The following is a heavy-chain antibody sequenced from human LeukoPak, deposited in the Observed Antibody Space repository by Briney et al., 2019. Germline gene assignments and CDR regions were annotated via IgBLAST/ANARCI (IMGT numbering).Heavy chain of an antibody. V-gene: IGHV3-21*01. CDR2: ISSSSSYI. J-gene: IGHJ4*02. CDR1: GFTFSSYS. D-gene: IGHD2-2*01. CDR3: ARDTDCSSTSCYWRGFDY. Sequence: GGSLRLSCAASGFTFSSYSMNWVRQAPGKGLEWVSSISSSSSYIYYADSVKGRFTISRDNAKNSLYLQMNSLRAEDTAVYYCARDTDCSSTSCYWRGFDYWGQGTLVTVSS.